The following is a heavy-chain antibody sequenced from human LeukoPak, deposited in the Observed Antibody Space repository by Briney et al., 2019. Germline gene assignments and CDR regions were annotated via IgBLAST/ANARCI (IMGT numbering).Heavy chain of an antibody. D-gene: IGHD4-23*01. V-gene: IGHV4-59*01. CDR2: IYYSGST. CDR1: GGSISNYY. CDR3: ARDPMRVTAVVTADRYFDF. J-gene: IGHJ2*01. Sequence: PSETLSLTCTVSGGSISNYYWSWIRQPPGKGLEWIGYIYYSGSTNYHPSLKSRVTISVDTSKNQFSLKLSSVTAADTAVYYCARDPMRVTAVVTADRYFDFWGRGTLVTVSS.